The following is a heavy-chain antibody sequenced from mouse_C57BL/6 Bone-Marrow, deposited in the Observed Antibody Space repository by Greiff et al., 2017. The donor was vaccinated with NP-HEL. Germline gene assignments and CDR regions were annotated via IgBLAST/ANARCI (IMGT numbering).Heavy chain of an antibody. Sequence: VKLQQPGAELVMPGASVKLSCKASGYTFTSYWMHWVKQRPGQGLEWIGEIDPSDSYTNYNQKFKGKSTLTVDKSSSTAYMQLSSLTSEDSAVYYCAIYYDYDGFAYWGQGTLVTVSA. J-gene: IGHJ3*01. D-gene: IGHD2-4*01. CDR1: GYTFTSYW. V-gene: IGHV1-69*01. CDR2: IDPSDSYT. CDR3: AIYYDYDGFAY.